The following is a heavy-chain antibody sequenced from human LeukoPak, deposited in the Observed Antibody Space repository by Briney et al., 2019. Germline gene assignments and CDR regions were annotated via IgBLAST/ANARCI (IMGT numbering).Heavy chain of an antibody. CDR1: GGSISSYY. CDR3: VKGGGGRGSSWYWRAFDI. J-gene: IGHJ3*02. V-gene: IGHV4-59*01. Sequence: SETPSLTCTVSGGSISSYYWSWIRQPPGKGLEWIGYIYYSGSTNYNPSLKSRVTISVDTSKNQFSLKLSSVTAADTAVYYCVKGGGGRGSSWYWRAFDIWGQGTMVTVSS. CDR2: IYYSGST. D-gene: IGHD6-13*01.